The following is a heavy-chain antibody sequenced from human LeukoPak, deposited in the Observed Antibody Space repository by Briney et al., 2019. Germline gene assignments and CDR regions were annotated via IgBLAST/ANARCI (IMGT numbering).Heavy chain of an antibody. CDR3: ARDRYDFWSGYPYWYFDL. D-gene: IGHD3-3*01. V-gene: IGHV4-31*03. J-gene: IGHJ2*01. CDR2: IYYSGST. Sequence: TLSLTCTVSGGSISSSGYYWSWIRQHPGKGLEWIGYIYYSGSTYYNPSPKSRVTISVDTSKNQFSLKLSSVTAADTAVYYCARDRYDFWSGYPYWYFDLWGRGTLVTVSS. CDR1: GGSISSSGYY.